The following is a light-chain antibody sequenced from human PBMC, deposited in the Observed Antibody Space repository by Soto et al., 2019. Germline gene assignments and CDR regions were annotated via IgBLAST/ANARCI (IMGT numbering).Light chain of an antibody. CDR1: QRLLYSSSNKNY. V-gene: IGKV4-1*01. J-gene: IGKJ4*01. CDR3: QQYYSAPLT. CDR2: WAS. Sequence: DIVMTQSPDSLAVSLGERATINCKSSQRLLYSSSNKNYLAWYQQKPGQSPKLLIYWASTRETGVPDRFSGSGSGTDFTLTISSLQAEDVAVYYCQQYYSAPLTFGGGTKVEIQ.